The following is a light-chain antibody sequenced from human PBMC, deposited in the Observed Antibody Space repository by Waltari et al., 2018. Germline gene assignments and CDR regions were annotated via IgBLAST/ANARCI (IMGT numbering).Light chain of an antibody. CDR1: RSNIGSNY. Sequence: QSVLTQPPSASGTPGQRVTISCSGSRSNIGSNYVYWYQQVPGTAPKLLIYRNNQRPSGVPDRFSGSKSGTSASLAISGLRSEDEVDYYCAAWDDSLSSRVFGGGTKVTVL. J-gene: IGLJ3*02. V-gene: IGLV1-47*01. CDR2: RNN. CDR3: AAWDDSLSSRV.